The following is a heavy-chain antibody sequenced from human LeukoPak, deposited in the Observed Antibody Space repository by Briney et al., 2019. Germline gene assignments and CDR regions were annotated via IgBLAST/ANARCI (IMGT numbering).Heavy chain of an antibody. J-gene: IGHJ4*02. CDR1: GFTFSDYY. CDR2: ISSSGSTI. Sequence: GGSLRPSCAASGFTFSDYYMSWIRQAPGKGLEWVSYISSSGSTIYYADSVKGRFTISRDNAKNSLYLQMNSLRAEDTAVYYCARPLGSSSPHALDYWGQGTLVTVSS. V-gene: IGHV3-11*04. D-gene: IGHD6-6*01. CDR3: ARPLGSSSPHALDY.